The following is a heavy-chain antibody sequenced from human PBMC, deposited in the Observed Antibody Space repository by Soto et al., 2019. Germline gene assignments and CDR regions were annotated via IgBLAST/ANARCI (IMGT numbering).Heavy chain of an antibody. CDR1: GFSLTTDRVG. D-gene: IGHD1-26*01. CDR2: IYWDDSK. CDR3: AHAYGGRSLY. Sequence: QITLKESGPTLVKPTQTLTLTCTFSGFSLTTDRVGVGWIRQPPGEALEWLAVIYWDDSKTYRPSLESRLTITKDTSNNQVALKMTNMDSLDTATYYCAHAYGGRSLYWGQGTLVTVSS. V-gene: IGHV2-5*02. J-gene: IGHJ4*02.